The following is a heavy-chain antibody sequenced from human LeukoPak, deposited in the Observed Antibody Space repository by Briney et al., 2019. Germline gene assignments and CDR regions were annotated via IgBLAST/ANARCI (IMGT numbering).Heavy chain of an antibody. CDR3: SRVRGSSYFDY. Sequence: GGSLRLSCAASGFTVSSNYMSWVRQAPGKGLEWVAVLYSGGSTYYADSVKGRFTISRGNSKNTLYLQMNSLRAEDTAVYYCSRVRGSSYFDYWGQGTLVTVSS. J-gene: IGHJ4*02. CDR2: LYSGGST. V-gene: IGHV3-66*01. D-gene: IGHD1-26*01. CDR1: GFTVSSNY.